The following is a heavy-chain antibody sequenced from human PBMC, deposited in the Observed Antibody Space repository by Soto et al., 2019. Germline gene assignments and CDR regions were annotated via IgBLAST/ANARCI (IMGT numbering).Heavy chain of an antibody. D-gene: IGHD5-18*01. J-gene: IGHJ4*02. CDR1: GFPFSFYS. CDR3: ARDRTYTAMAPTY. Sequence: PGGSLRLSCAASGFPFSFYSMNWVRQAPGKGLEWISYITSTSSAINYADSVRGRFTISRDNAMRSLFLHMNSLRDEDTAVYYCARDRTYTAMAPTYWGQGTLVTVSS. V-gene: IGHV3-48*02. CDR2: ITSTSSAI.